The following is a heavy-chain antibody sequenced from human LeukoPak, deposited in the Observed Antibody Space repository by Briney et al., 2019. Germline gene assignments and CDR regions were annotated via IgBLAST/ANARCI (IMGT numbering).Heavy chain of an antibody. CDR3: ASSARYSGDTNSYYFDY. J-gene: IGHJ4*02. CDR1: GGSISSYY. V-gene: IGHV4-59*08. D-gene: IGHD1-26*01. CDR2: IYYSGST. Sequence: IPSETLSLTCTVSGGSISSYYWSWIRQPPGKGLEWIGYIYYSGSTNYNPSLKSRVTISVDTSKNQFSLKLSSVTAADTAVYYCASSARYSGDTNSYYFDYWGQGTLVTVSS.